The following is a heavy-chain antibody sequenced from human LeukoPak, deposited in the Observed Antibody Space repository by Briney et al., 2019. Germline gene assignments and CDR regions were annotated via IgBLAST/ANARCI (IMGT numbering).Heavy chain of an antibody. J-gene: IGHJ4*02. Sequence: GGSLRLSCAASGFTFSSYSMNWVRQAPGKGLEWVAVISYDGSNKYYADSVKGRFTISRDNSKNTLYLQMNSLRAEDTAVYYCARDLAGDGYKDYWGQGTLVTVSS. CDR2: ISYDGSNK. CDR1: GFTFSSYS. CDR3: ARDLAGDGYKDY. D-gene: IGHD5-24*01. V-gene: IGHV3-30*03.